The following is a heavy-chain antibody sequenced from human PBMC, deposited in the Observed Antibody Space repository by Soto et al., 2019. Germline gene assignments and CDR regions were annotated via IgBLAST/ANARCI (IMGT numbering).Heavy chain of an antibody. V-gene: IGHV4-34*01. D-gene: IGHD6-13*01. CDR2: IKHGGNT. J-gene: IGHJ4*02. CDR3: AKDATYSSSWYGGIDY. Sequence: SETLSLTCAVYGGSFSAYYWAWIRQPPGKGPEWIGEIKHGGNTSYSPSLKSRVTILADTSKNQFSLKLSSVTAADTAVYYCAKDATYSSSWYGGIDYWGQGTLVTVSS. CDR1: GGSFSAYY.